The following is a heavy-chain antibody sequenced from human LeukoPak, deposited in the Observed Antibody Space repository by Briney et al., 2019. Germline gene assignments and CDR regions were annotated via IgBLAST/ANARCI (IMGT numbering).Heavy chain of an antibody. V-gene: IGHV1-69*06. CDR2: IIPMFGTP. CDR1: GGTFSSYT. D-gene: IGHD6-13*01. J-gene: IGHJ4*02. Sequence: ASVKVSCKASGGTFSSYTMSWVRQAPGQGLEWMGGIIPMFGTPNYAQRFQGRVTITADKSTSTAYMELSSLRSEDTAVYYCASSIAAAGAFDYWGQGTLVTVSS. CDR3: ASSIAAAGAFDY.